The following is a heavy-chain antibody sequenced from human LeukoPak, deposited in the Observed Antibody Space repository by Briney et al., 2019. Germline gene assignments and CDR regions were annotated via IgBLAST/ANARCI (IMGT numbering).Heavy chain of an antibody. D-gene: IGHD3-10*01. V-gene: IGHV4-34*01. J-gene: IGHJ4*02. CDR3: ARRYYYNLGSFPFDF. CDR1: GGPFSGYF. CDR2: IHNSGTT. Sequence: SETLSLTCAVSGGPFSGYFWSWIRQSSGKGLEWIGEIHNSGTTNYNPSLNSRVTISDDTSKNQFYLNLSSVTAADTAVYYCARRYYYNLGSFPFDFWGQGTLVTVSS.